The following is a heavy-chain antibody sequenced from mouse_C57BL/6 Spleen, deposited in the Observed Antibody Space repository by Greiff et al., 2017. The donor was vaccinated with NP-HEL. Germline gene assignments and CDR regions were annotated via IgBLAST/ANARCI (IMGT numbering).Heavy chain of an antibody. CDR2: ISSGSSTI. D-gene: IGHD2-1*01. J-gene: IGHJ4*01. CDR1: GFTFSDYG. Sequence: VQLKESGGGLVKPGGSLKLSCAASGFTFSDYGMHWVRQAPEKGLEWVAYISSGSSTIYYADTVKGRFTISRDNAKNTLFLQMTSLRSEDTAMYYCARLGNYGGAMDYWGQGTSVTVSS. CDR3: ARLGNYGGAMDY. V-gene: IGHV5-17*01.